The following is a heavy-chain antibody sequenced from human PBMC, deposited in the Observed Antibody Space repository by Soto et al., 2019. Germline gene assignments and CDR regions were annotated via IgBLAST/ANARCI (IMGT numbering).Heavy chain of an antibody. V-gene: IGHV3-23*01. J-gene: IGHJ3*02. Sequence: GGSLRLSCAASGFTFSSYAMSWVRQAPGKGLEWVSAISGSGGSTYYADSVKGRFTISRDNAKNSLYLQMNSLRAEDTAVYYCARSSGRRDAFDIWGQGTMVTVSS. CDR2: ISGSGGST. CDR1: GFTFSSYA. D-gene: IGHD1-26*01. CDR3: ARSSGRRDAFDI.